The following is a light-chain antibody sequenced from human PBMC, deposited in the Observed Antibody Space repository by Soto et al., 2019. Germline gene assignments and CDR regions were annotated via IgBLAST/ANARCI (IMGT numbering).Light chain of an antibody. J-gene: IGKJ3*01. CDR1: QSVRRY. Sequence: EIVLTQSPATLSLSPGERATLSCRASQSVRRYLAWYQQKPGQAPRLLIYDASTRATGIPARFSGSGSETDFTLTITSLEPEDFAVYYCQQYGSSPLFTFGPGTKVDIK. V-gene: IGKV3-11*01. CDR3: QQYGSSPLFT. CDR2: DAS.